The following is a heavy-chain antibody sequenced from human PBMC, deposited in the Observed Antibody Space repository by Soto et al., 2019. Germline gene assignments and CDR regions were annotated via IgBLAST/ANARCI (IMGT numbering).Heavy chain of an antibody. CDR2: IYESGNT. CDR3: ARAPAIAHWYFDL. Sequence: QLQLQESGSGLVKPSQTLSLTCAVSGGSISSGGAISSNSYSWNWIRQPPGKGLEWIGSIYESGNTYYSPSLKSRVSISVDRSKNPFSLNLSSVTAADTAVYYCARAPAIAHWYFDLWGRGTLATVSS. V-gene: IGHV4-30-2*01. CDR1: GGSISSGGAISSNSYS. J-gene: IGHJ2*01. D-gene: IGHD2-21*02.